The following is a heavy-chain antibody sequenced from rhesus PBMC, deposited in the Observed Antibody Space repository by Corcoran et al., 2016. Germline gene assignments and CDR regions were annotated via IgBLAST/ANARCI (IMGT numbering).Heavy chain of an antibody. D-gene: IGHD4-17*01. J-gene: IGHJ4*01. CDR2: INRGGGST. V-gene: IGHV3S5*01. CDR1: GFTFSSYG. CDR3: AKPPMGY. Sequence: EVQLVETGGGLVQPGGSLKLSCAASGFTFSSYGMSWVRQAPGKGLEWVAAINRGGGSTYYAESVKGRFTISRDNSKNTLSLQMNSLRAEDTAVYYCAKPPMGYWGQGVLVTVSS.